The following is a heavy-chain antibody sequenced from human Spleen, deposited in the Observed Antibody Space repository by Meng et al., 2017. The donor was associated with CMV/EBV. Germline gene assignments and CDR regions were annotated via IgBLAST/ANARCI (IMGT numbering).Heavy chain of an antibody. V-gene: IGHV5-51*01. CDR1: EYRFSTYW. J-gene: IGHJ3*02. D-gene: IGHD7-27*01. CDR3: ARHGDTKVSGRAFDI. CDR2: IYPSDSDI. Sequence: GESLKISCKGYEYRFSTYWIAWVRQMPGKGLEWMGIIYPSDSDIKYRPSFQGQGTISVDKSITTAYLQWGSLKASDTPMYYCARHGDTKVSGRAFDIWGQGTMVTVSS.